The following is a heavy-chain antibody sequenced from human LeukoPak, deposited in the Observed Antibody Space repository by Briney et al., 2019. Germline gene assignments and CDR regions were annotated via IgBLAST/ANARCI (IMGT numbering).Heavy chain of an antibody. D-gene: IGHD3-3*01. CDR1: GGTFSSYA. V-gene: IGHV1-69*04. J-gene: IGHJ4*02. CDR2: IIPILGIA. Sequence: SVKVSCKASGGTFSSYAISWVRQAPGQGLEWMERIIPILGIANYAQKFQGRVTITADESTSTAYMELSSLRSEDTAVYYCARDSTIFGVVIMSRWGQGTLVTVSS. CDR3: ARDSTIFGVVIMSR.